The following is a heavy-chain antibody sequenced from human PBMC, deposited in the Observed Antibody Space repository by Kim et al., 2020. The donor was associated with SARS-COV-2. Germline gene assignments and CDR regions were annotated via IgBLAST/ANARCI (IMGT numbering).Heavy chain of an antibody. CDR3: ARDISDGDYRITFFDM. V-gene: IGHV4-4*02. D-gene: IGHD4-17*01. J-gene: IGHJ3*02. CDR2: VYHSGST. CDR1: GGSISSTNW. Sequence: SETLSLTCAVSGGSISSTNWWSWVRQPPGKGLEWIGEVYHSGSTNYNPSLKSRVTISVDKSKNQFSLKLSSVTAADTAVYYCARDISDGDYRITFFDMWGQGTMVTVSS.